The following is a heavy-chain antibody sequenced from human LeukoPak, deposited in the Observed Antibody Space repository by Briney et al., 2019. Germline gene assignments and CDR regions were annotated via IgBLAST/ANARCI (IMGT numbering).Heavy chain of an antibody. D-gene: IGHD5-12*01. CDR3: ARVFSATGD. Sequence: PSQTLSLTCTVSGCYISSGDYYWRWIRQPPGKGLEWIGYIYYSGSTYYNPSLKSRVTTSVDTSKNQFSLKLSSVTAEDTAVYCCARVFSATGDWGQGTLVTVSS. J-gene: IGHJ4*02. CDR1: GCYISSGDYY. V-gene: IGHV4-30-4*01. CDR2: IYYSGST.